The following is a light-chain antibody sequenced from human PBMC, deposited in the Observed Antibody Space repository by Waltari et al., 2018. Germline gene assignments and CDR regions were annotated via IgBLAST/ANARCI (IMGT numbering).Light chain of an antibody. J-gene: IGLJ2*01. CDR1: SSNIGATYA. CDR3: QSYDSSLSGPVV. CDR2: GNN. Sequence: QSVLTQPPSVSGAPGQRVTISCTGSSSNIGATYALHWYQQLPGTAPKLLIYGNNNRPAGVPDRFSGSKSGTSASLAIAGLQAEDEADYYCQSYDSSLSGPVVFGGGTKLTVL. V-gene: IGLV1-40*01.